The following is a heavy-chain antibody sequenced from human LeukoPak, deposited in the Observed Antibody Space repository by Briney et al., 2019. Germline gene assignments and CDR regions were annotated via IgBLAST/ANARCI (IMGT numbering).Heavy chain of an antibody. J-gene: IGHJ6*03. CDR1: GFTFSNAW. CDR3: TTRSFTIFGVTYYYYMDV. CDR2: IKSKTDGGTT. D-gene: IGHD3-3*01. V-gene: IGHV3-15*01. Sequence: PGGSLRLSCAASGFTFSNAWMSWVRQAPGKGLEWVGRIKSKTDGGTTDYAAPVKGRFTISRDDSKNTLYLQMSSLKTEDTAVYYCTTRSFTIFGVTYYYYMDVWGKGTTVTVSS.